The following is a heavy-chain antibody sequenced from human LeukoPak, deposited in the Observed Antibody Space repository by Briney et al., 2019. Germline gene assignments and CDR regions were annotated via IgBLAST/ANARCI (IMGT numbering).Heavy chain of an antibody. D-gene: IGHD1-26*01. CDR2: ISSHSIST. J-gene: IGHJ4*02. CDR1: GFTFNDSY. CDR3: ASQPRIVGATAHFDY. V-gene: IGHV3-11*03. Sequence: GGSLRLSCAASGFTFNDSYMSWIRQAPGKGLEWLSYISSHSISTYYADSVKGRFTISRDNSKNTLYLQMNSLRAEDTAVYYCASQPRIVGATAHFDYWGQGTLVTVSS.